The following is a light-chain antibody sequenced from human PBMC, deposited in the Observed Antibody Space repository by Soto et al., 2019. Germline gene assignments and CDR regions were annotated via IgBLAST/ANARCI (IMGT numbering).Light chain of an antibody. CDR1: RNIGSW. CDR2: KAS. Sequence: DIQMTQSPSTMSASIGDRVTITCRASRNIGSWLAWYQQKAGKAPNLLIYKASTLETVVPSRFSGSAAGTEFTLTISSLQPDDFATYYCQQHANYPITFGGGTKVEI. V-gene: IGKV1-5*03. J-gene: IGKJ4*01. CDR3: QQHANYPIT.